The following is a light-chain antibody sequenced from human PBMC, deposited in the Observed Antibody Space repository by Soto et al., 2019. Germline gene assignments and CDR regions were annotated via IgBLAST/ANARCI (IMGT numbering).Light chain of an antibody. CDR2: DVS. J-gene: IGLJ2*01. Sequence: QSALTQPRSVSGSPGQSVTISCTGTSSDVGGYNYVSWYQQHPGKAPKLMIFDVSKRPSGVPDRFAGSKSGNTASLTISGLQAEDEADYYCCSYAVWYTLIFGGGTKLTV. CDR3: CSYAVWYTLI. V-gene: IGLV2-11*01. CDR1: SSDVGGYNY.